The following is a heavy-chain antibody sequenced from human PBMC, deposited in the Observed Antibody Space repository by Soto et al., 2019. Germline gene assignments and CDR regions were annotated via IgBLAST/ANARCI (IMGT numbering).Heavy chain of an antibody. CDR1: GFTFSSYG. D-gene: IGHD6-13*01. J-gene: IGHJ6*02. CDR3: ARGASYSSSWYCPDV. CDR2: IRNGGSNI. Sequence: GSLRLSCAASGFTFSSYGMHWVRQAPGKGLEWVAVIRNGGSNIYYADSVKGRFTISRDNAKNTLYLQMNSLRAEDTAVYYCARGASYSSSWYCPDVWGQGTTVTVSS. V-gene: IGHV3-33*08.